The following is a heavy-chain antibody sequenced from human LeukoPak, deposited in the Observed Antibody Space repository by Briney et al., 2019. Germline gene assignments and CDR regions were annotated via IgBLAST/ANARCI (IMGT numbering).Heavy chain of an antibody. CDR2: ISAYNGNT. CDR1: GYTFTSYG. CDR3: ARDLRGYGDYPEYFQQ. V-gene: IGHV1-18*01. Sequence: ASVKVSCKASGYTFTSYGISWVRQAPGQGLEWMGWISAYNGNTNYAQKLQGRVTMTTDTSTSTAYMELRSLRSDVTAVYYCARDLRGYGDYPEYFQQWGQGTLVTVSS. J-gene: IGHJ1*01. D-gene: IGHD4-17*01.